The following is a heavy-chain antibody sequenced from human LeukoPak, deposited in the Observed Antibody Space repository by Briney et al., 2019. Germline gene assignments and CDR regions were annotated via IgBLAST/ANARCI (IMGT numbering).Heavy chain of an antibody. V-gene: IGHV3-11*01. Sequence: SGGSLRLSCAASGFTFSGYNMRCIRQAPGEGLECVSSLFRSGSTKYYADSVKGRLTTSRDNAKNSLFLQMNSLRAEDTAVYYCARVLRYCSGGNCYAGGLGYMDVWGKGTTVTISS. D-gene: IGHD2-15*01. CDR3: ARVLRYCSGGNCYAGGLGYMDV. J-gene: IGHJ6*03. CDR1: GFTFSGYN. CDR2: LFRSGSTK.